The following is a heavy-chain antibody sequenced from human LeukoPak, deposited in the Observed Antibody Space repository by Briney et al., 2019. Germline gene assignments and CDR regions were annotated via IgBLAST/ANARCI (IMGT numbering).Heavy chain of an antibody. Sequence: PGGSLRLSCAAAGFTFTTYSINWIRQAPGKGLEWVSYISSSSSTIYYADSVKGRFTISRDNAKNSLYLQMNSLRAEDTAVYYCARGSYGDHYFDYWGQGTLVTVSS. CDR2: ISSSSSTI. D-gene: IGHD4-17*01. J-gene: IGHJ4*02. V-gene: IGHV3-48*01. CDR1: GFTFTTYS. CDR3: ARGSYGDHYFDY.